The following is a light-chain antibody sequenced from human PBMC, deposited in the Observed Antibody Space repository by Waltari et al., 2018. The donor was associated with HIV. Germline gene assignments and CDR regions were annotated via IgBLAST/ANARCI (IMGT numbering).Light chain of an antibody. CDR3: QVWDSSGDHPL. CDR1: NIASKS. Sequence: SYVLTQPPSVSVAPGKTARITCGGNNIASKSVHWYQHKPGQAPVLVISDDSDRPAGIPARFSGSNSGNTATLTFSRVEAGDEADYYCQVWDSSGDHPLFGGGTKLTVL. CDR2: DDS. J-gene: IGLJ2*01. V-gene: IGLV3-21*04.